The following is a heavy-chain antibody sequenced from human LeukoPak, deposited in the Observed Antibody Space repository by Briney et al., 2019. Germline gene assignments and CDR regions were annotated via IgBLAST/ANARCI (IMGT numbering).Heavy chain of an antibody. V-gene: IGHV4-59*01. J-gene: IGHJ5*02. CDR1: GGSISSYY. Sequence: SETLSLTCTVSGGSISSYYWSWIRQPPGKGLEWIGYIYYSGSTNYNPSLKSRVTISVDTSKNQFSLKLSSVTAADTAVYYCARDYGDYVGWFDPWGQGTLVTVSS. CDR3: ARDYGDYVGWFDP. D-gene: IGHD4-17*01. CDR2: IYYSGST.